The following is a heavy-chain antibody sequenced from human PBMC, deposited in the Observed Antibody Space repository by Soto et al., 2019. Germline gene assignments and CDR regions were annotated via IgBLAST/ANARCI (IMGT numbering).Heavy chain of an antibody. J-gene: IGHJ4*02. CDR2: ISSSSSYI. CDR1: GFTFRSYS. D-gene: IGHD1-1*01. CDR3: TRETIAGTTGLDS. Sequence: GGSLILSNAASGFTFRSYSMNWVRQAPGKGLEWVSSISSSSSYIYYADSVKGRFTISRDNAKNSLYLQMNSLRVDDTALYYCTRETIAGTTGLDSWGPGTLVTVSS. V-gene: IGHV3-21*04.